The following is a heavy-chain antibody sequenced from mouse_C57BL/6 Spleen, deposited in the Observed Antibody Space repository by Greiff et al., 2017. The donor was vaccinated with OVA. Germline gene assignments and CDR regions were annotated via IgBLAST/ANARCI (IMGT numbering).Heavy chain of an antibody. CDR1: GYAFSSSW. Sequence: QVQLKQSGPELVKPGASVKISCKASGYAFSSSWMNWVKQRPGKGLEWIGRIYPGDGDTNYNGKFKGKATLTADKSSSTAYMQLSSLTSEDSAVYFCAREEDSSGSWFAYWGQGTLVTVSA. D-gene: IGHD3-2*02. J-gene: IGHJ3*01. CDR3: AREEDSSGSWFAY. V-gene: IGHV1-82*01. CDR2: IYPGDGDT.